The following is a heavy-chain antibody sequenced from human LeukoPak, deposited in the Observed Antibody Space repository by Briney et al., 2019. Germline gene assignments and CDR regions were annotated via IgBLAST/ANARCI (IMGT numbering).Heavy chain of an antibody. V-gene: IGHV3-64*01. CDR1: GFTFSSYA. CDR3: ARDDTPDYYDSSGYSAPDY. Sequence: GGSLRLSCAASGFTFSSYAMHWVRQAPGKGLEYVSAISSNGGSTYYANSVKGRFTISRDNSKNTLYLQMGSLRAEDMAVYYCARDDTPDYYDSSGYSAPDYWGQGTLVTVSS. J-gene: IGHJ4*02. D-gene: IGHD3-22*01. CDR2: ISSNGGST.